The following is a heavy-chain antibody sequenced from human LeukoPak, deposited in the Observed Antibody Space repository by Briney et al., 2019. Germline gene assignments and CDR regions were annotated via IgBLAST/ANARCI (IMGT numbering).Heavy chain of an antibody. CDR3: ARHDGRGGNTMGALDS. Sequence: AGGSLRLSCAASGFTFSSYAMSWVRQSPGKGLEWIGSLYYSRTTYYNPSLNSRVTISVVTSKNQFSLQLNSVTAADTAVYYCARHDGRGGNTMGALDSWGQGSLVTVSS. CDR1: GFTFSSYA. J-gene: IGHJ4*02. CDR2: LYYSRTT. D-gene: IGHD3-3*01. V-gene: IGHV4-39*01.